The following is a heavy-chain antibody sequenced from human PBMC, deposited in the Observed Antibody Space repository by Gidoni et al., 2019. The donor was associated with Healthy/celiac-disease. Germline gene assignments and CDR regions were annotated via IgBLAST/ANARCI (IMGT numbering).Heavy chain of an antibody. D-gene: IGHD6-6*01. CDR2: IYYSGST. CDR3: ARKGRSDHYFDY. V-gene: IGHV4-31*03. Sequence: QVQLQESGPGLVKPSQTLSLTCTFSGGSTSSGGYYWSWIRQHPGKGLEWIGYIYYSGSTYYNPSLKSRVTISVDTSKNQFSLKLSSVTAADTAVYYCARKGRSDHYFDYWGQGTLVTVSS. CDR1: GGSTSSGGYY. J-gene: IGHJ4*02.